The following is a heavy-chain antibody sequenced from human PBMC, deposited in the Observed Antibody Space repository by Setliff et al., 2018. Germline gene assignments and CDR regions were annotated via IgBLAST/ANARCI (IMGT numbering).Heavy chain of an antibody. CDR1: GASISSGTYY. J-gene: IGHJ4*02. CDR3: ARVPAFGGIVGTHGVDY. Sequence: SETLSLTCTVSGASISSGTYYWAWIRQPPGKGLEWIGRLHYRGTTYSNASLASRLTISVDTAKNQFSLKLTSVTAADTAVYYCARVPAFGGIVGTHGVDYWGQGTLVTVSS. CDR2: LHYRGTT. V-gene: IGHV4-39*01. D-gene: IGHD2-21*01.